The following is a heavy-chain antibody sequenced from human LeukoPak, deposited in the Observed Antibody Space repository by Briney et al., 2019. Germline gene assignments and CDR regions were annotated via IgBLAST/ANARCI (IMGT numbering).Heavy chain of an antibody. CDR3: AKDHGYSYGYFDY. J-gene: IGHJ4*02. V-gene: IGHV3-30*02. CDR2: IRYVGINK. Sequence: PGGSLRLSCAASGFTFSTYGMHWVRQAPGKGLEWVSFIRYVGINKYYADSVKGRFTISRDNSKNTLYLQMNSLRAEDTAVYYCAKDHGYSYGYFDYWGQGTLVTVSS. D-gene: IGHD5-18*01. CDR1: GFTFSTYG.